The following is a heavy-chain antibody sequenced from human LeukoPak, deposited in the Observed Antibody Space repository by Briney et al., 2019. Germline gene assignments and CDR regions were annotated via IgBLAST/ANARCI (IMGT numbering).Heavy chain of an antibody. CDR1: GGSFSGYY. CDR2: INHSGST. Sequence: PSETLSLTCAVYGGSFSGYYWSWIRQPPGKGLEWIGKINHSGSTNYNPSLKSRVTISVDTSKNQFSLKLSSVTAADTAVYYCARRDYGDYENWFDPWGQGTLITVSS. J-gene: IGHJ5*02. V-gene: IGHV4-34*01. CDR3: ARRDYGDYENWFDP. D-gene: IGHD4-17*01.